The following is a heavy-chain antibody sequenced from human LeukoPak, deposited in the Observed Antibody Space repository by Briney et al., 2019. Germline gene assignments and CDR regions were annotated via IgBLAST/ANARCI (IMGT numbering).Heavy chain of an antibody. Sequence: SETLSLTCTVSGGSISSYYWSWIRQPPGKGLEWIGYIYYSGSTNYNPSLKSRVTISVDTSKNQFSLKLSSVTAADTAVYYCARRGLVVVTTGAFDIWGQGTMFTVSS. D-gene: IGHD3-22*01. CDR1: GGSISSYY. J-gene: IGHJ3*02. CDR2: IYYSGST. CDR3: ARRGLVVVTTGAFDI. V-gene: IGHV4-59*08.